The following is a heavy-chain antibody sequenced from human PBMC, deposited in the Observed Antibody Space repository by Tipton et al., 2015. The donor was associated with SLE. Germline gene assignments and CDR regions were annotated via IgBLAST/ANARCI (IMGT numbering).Heavy chain of an antibody. J-gene: IGHJ2*01. CDR2: INPNSGGT. CDR1: GYTFTGYY. V-gene: IGHV1-2*02. D-gene: IGHD1-26*01. Sequence: QSGPEVKKPGASVKVSCKASGYTFTGYYMHWVRQAPGQGLEWMGWINPNSGGTNYAQKFQGRATMTRDTSISTAYMELSRLRSDDTAVYYCARDGEGSTGYFDLWGRGTLVTVSS. CDR3: ARDGEGSTGYFDL.